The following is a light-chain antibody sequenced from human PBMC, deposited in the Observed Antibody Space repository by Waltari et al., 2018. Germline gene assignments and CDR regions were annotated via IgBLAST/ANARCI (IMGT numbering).Light chain of an antibody. Sequence: DIQMTQSPSNLSASVGDRVTITCRASQSISTSLAWYQQRPAKAPKLLIYKASTLENEVPSRFSGSGSGTEFTLTISSLQPDDFATYYCQQFDSYPVTFGQGTKVEIK. CDR1: QSISTS. CDR3: QQFDSYPVT. CDR2: KAS. V-gene: IGKV1-5*03. J-gene: IGKJ2*01.